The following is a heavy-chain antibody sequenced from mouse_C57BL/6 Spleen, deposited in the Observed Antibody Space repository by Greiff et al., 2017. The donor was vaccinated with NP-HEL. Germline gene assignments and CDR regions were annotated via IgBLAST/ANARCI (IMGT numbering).Heavy chain of an antibody. V-gene: IGHV7-3*01. CDR3: ARWGDGLYFDY. J-gene: IGHJ2*01. D-gene: IGHD2-2*01. Sequence: EVMLVESGGGLVQPGGSLSLSCAASGFTFTDYYMSWVRQPPGKALEWLGFIRNKANGYTTEYSASVKGRFTISRDNSQSILYLQMNALRAEDSATYYCARWGDGLYFDYWGQGTTLTVSS. CDR2: IRNKANGYTT. CDR1: GFTFTDYY.